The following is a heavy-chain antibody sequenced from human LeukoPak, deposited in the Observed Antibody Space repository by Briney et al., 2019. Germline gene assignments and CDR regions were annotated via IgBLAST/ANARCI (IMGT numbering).Heavy chain of an antibody. CDR2: ISSSGSTI. V-gene: IGHV3-48*04. CDR1: GFTFSTYS. Sequence: PGGSLRLSCAASGFTFSTYSMNWVRQASGKGLEWISYISSSGSTIYYADSVKGRFTISRDNAKNSLYLQMNSLRAEDTAVYYCARDLWAVTIDYWGRGTLVTVSS. J-gene: IGHJ4*02. CDR3: ARDLWAVTIDY. D-gene: IGHD3-10*01.